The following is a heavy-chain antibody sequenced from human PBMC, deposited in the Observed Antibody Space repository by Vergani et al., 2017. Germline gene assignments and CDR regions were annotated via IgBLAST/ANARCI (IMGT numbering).Heavy chain of an antibody. Sequence: EVQLVESGGGLVQPGGSLRLSCAASGFTFSSYWMSWVRQAPGKGLEWVANIKQDGSEKYYVDSVKGRFTISRDNAKNSLYLQMNSLRAEDTAVYYCARDSMAAAGRYYYYYYCMDVWGQGTTVTVYS. CDR2: IKQDGSEK. J-gene: IGHJ6*02. CDR1: GFTFSSYW. D-gene: IGHD6-13*01. V-gene: IGHV3-7*01. CDR3: ARDSMAAAGRYYYYYYCMDV.